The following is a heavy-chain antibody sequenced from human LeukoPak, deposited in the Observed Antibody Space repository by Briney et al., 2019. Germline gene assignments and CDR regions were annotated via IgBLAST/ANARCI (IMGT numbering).Heavy chain of an antibody. CDR1: GYTFTSSG. Sequence: GASVKVSCKASGYTFTSSGITWLRQAPGEGLEWMGWITAYNGNTNYAQKLQDRVTMITDTSTDTAYMELRSLTSDDTATYYCARGQLSYFDYWDQGTLVTVSS. J-gene: IGHJ4*02. V-gene: IGHV1-18*01. CDR2: ITAYNGNT. CDR3: ARGQLSYFDY. D-gene: IGHD3-16*02.